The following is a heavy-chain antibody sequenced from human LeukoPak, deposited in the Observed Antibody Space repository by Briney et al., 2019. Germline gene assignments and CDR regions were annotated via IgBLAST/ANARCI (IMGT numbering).Heavy chain of an antibody. J-gene: IGHJ6*02. V-gene: IGHV4-34*01. CDR3: ARLSPPVYASARV. D-gene: IGHD2/OR15-2a*01. CDR2: INHSGST. Sequence: SETLSLTCAAYGGSFSGYYWSWIRQPPGKGLEWIGEINHSGSTNYNPSLKSRVTISVDTSKNQFSLKLSSVTAADTAMYYCARLSPPVYASARVWGQGTTVTVSS. CDR1: GGSFSGYY.